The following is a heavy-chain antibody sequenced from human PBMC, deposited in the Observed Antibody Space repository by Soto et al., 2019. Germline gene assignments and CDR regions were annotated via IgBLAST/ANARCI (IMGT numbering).Heavy chain of an antibody. CDR3: AKETVEYYFDY. D-gene: IGHD3-3*01. V-gene: IGHV3-30*18. CDR2: ISYDGSNK. Sequence: QVQLVESGGGVVQPGRSLRLSCAASGFTFSIYGMHWVRQAPGKGLEWVAGISYDGSNKYYADSVKGRFTISRDNSKNTLYLQMNSLRGEDTAVYYCAKETVEYYFDYWGQGTLVTVSS. J-gene: IGHJ4*02. CDR1: GFTFSIYG.